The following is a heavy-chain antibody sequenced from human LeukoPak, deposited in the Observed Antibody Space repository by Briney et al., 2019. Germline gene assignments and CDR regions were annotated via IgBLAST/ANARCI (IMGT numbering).Heavy chain of an antibody. J-gene: IGHJ3*02. CDR1: GFTVSSNE. CDR3: ARVIQRMTTVAGDAFDI. V-gene: IGHV3-38-3*01. Sequence: GGSLRLSCAASGFTVSSNEMSWVRQAPGKGLEWVSSISGGSTYYADSRKGRFTISRDNSKNTLHLQMNSLRTEDTAVYFCARVIQRMTTVAGDAFDIWGQGTMVTVSS. CDR2: ISGGST. D-gene: IGHD4-23*01.